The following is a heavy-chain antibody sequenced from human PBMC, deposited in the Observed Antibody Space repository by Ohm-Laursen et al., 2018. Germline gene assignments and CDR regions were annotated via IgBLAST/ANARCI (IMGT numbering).Heavy chain of an antibody. J-gene: IGHJ4*02. CDR1: GGSFSGYY. Sequence: GTLSLTCAVYGGSFSGYYWSWIRQPPGKGLEWIGEINHSGSTNYNPSLKSRVTMSVDTSKNQFSLKLNSVTAADTAVYYCARGRRTTGWPYFDNWGPGTLVTVSS. CDR3: ARGRRTTGWPYFDN. CDR2: INHSGST. V-gene: IGHV4-34*01. D-gene: IGHD1-1*01.